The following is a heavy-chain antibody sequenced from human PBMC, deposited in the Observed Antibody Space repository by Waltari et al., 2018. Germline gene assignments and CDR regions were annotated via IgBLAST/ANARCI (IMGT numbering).Heavy chain of an antibody. V-gene: IGHV4-39*02. J-gene: IGHJ4*02. CDR3: TTEYSSSSAY. CDR2: IYCNGNT. D-gene: IGHD6-6*01. Sequence: QLQLQESGPGLVKPSETLSLTCTVSGDPISNDNFHWAWVRQPPGKGREWIGSIYCNGNTDYSPSLKGRVTISGDTSKNQFSLRLSSVTAADTAVYYCTTEYSSSSAYWGQGTLVTVSS. CDR1: GDPISNDNFH.